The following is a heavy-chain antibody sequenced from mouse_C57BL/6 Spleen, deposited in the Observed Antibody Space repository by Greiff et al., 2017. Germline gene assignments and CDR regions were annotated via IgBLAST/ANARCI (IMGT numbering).Heavy chain of an antibody. CDR3: ARYQLRSFYYYAMDY. V-gene: IGHV7-3*01. CDR1: GFTFTDYY. D-gene: IGHD1-1*01. CDR2: IRNKANGYTT. Sequence: EVQLVESGGGLVQPGGSLSLSCAASGFTFTDYYMSWVSQPPGKALEWLGFIRNKANGYTTEYSASVKGRFTISRDNSQSILYLQMNALRAEDSATYYCARYQLRSFYYYAMDYWGQGTSVTVSA. J-gene: IGHJ4*01.